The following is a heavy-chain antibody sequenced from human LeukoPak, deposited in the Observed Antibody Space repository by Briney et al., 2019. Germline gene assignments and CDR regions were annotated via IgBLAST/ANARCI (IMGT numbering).Heavy chain of an antibody. CDR2: IYYSGST. V-gene: IGHV4-59*08. CDR3: ARLTGEQLATVNNRYHYIAV. Sequence: PSETPSLTCTVSGGSITGYYWSWIRQPPGKGLEWIGYIYYSGSTNYDPSLKSRVTMSVDTPKNQFSLKLSSVTAADTAVYYCARLTGEQLATVNNRYHYIAVWGKGTAVTVSS. CDR1: GGSITGYY. J-gene: IGHJ6*03. D-gene: IGHD6-6*01.